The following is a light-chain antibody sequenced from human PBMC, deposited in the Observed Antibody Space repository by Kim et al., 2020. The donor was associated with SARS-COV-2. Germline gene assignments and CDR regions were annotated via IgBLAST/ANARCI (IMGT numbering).Light chain of an antibody. Sequence: SYELTQPPSVSVSPGQTASITCSGDKLGDKYACWYQQKPGQSPVLVIYQDSKPPSGIPQRFSGSNSGNTATLTISGTQAMDEADYYCQAWDSSLVFGGGT. CDR1: KLGDKY. J-gene: IGLJ2*01. CDR2: QDS. CDR3: QAWDSSLV. V-gene: IGLV3-1*01.